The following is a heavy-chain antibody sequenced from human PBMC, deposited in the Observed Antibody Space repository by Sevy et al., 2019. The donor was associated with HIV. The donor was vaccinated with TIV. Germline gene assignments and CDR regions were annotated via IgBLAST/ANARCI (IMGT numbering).Heavy chain of an antibody. Sequence: GGSLRLSCAGSGFTFSDAAIHWVRQASGKGLEWLGRIRGKANNYATADAASVKDRFSISRNDLKDTAYLQMNSLRTGDAAMYYCSIYYDIRAFDSWGQGTQVTVSS. D-gene: IGHD3-22*01. CDR2: IRGKANNYAT. CDR3: SIYYDIRAFDS. V-gene: IGHV3-73*01. J-gene: IGHJ4*02. CDR1: GFTFSDAA.